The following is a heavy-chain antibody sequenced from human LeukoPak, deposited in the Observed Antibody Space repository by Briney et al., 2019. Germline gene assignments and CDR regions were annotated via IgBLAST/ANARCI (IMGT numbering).Heavy chain of an antibody. V-gene: IGHV3-23*01. J-gene: IGHJ4*02. CDR1: GFTFSSYT. CDR2: FSGTGDST. D-gene: IGHD6-13*01. Sequence: GGSLRLSCVASGFTFSSYTMSWVRQAPGKGLEWVSSFSGTGDSTYYADSVKGRFTISRDNSTNTLYLQMNSLSAEDTAVYYCGVYTSSWHRWDYWGQGTLVTVSS. CDR3: GVYTSSWHRWDY.